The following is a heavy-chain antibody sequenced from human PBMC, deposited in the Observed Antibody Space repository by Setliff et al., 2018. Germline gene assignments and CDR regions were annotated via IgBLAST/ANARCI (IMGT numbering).Heavy chain of an antibody. CDR2: IYYSGST. J-gene: IGHJ5*02. Sequence: PSETLSLTCAVSGYSISSGYYWGWIRQPPGKGLEWIGSIYYSGSTYYNPSLKSRVTISVDTSKNQFSLKLSSVTAADTAVYYCARTSGSGSSLLPNFSDPWGQGTLVTVSS. CDR3: ARTSGSGSSLLPNFSDP. D-gene: IGHD3-10*01. CDR1: GYSISSGYY. V-gene: IGHV4-38-2*01.